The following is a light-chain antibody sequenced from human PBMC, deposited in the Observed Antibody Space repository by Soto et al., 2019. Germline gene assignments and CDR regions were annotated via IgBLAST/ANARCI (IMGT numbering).Light chain of an antibody. CDR2: GAS. J-gene: IGKJ1*01. Sequence: EIVLTQSPATLSVSPGERVTLSCRASQSVDINLAWYQQKPGQAPRLLIYGASTRATDMPDRFSGRGAGAEFTLTISSLQSEDFAVYYCQQYRSWPRTFGQGTKVDIK. CDR3: QQYRSWPRT. V-gene: IGKV3-15*01. CDR1: QSVDIN.